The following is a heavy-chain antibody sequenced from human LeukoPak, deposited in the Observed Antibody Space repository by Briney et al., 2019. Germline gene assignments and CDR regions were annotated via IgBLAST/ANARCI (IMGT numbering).Heavy chain of an antibody. CDR2: INHSGST. CDR1: GGSFSGYY. J-gene: IGHJ3*02. V-gene: IGHV4-34*01. CDR3: ARSAHNRAYYYDSSGYKAFDI. Sequence: SETLSLTCAVYGGSFSGYYWSWIRQPPGKGLERIGEINHSGSTNYNPSLKSRVTISVDTSKNQFSLKLSSVTAADTAVYYCARSAHNRAYYYDSSGYKAFDIWGQGTMVTVSS. D-gene: IGHD3-22*01.